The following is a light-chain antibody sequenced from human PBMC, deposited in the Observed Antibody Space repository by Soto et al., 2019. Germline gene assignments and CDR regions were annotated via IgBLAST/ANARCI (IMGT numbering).Light chain of an antibody. CDR2: AAS. J-gene: IGKJ1*01. V-gene: IGKV1D-8*01. CDR3: EPRYRFPWS. CDR1: QGISSY. Sequence: STGDRVTISCRMSQGISSYLAWYQQKPGKARELLIYAASTLQSGVPSRFSGRGSGTDFTLTISCFFFEELAAYEIEPRYRFPWSFG.